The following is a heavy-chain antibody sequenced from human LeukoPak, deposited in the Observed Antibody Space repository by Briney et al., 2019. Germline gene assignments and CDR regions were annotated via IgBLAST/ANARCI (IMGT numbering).Heavy chain of an antibody. CDR3: ARGRRRGYYSSGSYFGFDP. D-gene: IGHD3-10*01. V-gene: IGHV3-48*03. CDR2: ISSSGSTI. J-gene: IGHJ5*02. CDR1: GFTFSTYE. Sequence: GGSLRLSCAASGFTFSTYEMNWVRQAPGKGLEWVSYISSSGSTIYYADSVKGRFTISRDNAKNSLYLQMNSLRAEDTAVYYCARGRRRGYYSSGSYFGFDPWGQGTLVTVSS.